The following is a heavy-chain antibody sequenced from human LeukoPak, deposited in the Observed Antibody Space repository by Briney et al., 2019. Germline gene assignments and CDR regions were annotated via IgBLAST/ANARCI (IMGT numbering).Heavy chain of an antibody. CDR1: GYTFSSYY. Sequence: GASVKVSCKASGYTFSSYYMHWVRLAPGQGLEWMGYINPNTGVTDYAQKFQGRLTVTRDTSISTVHMELSSLRSDDTAVYYCARGARGGGYEAFDYWGQGTLVTVSS. CDR2: INPNTGVT. J-gene: IGHJ4*02. CDR3: ARGARGGGYEAFDY. V-gene: IGHV1-2*02. D-gene: IGHD5-12*01.